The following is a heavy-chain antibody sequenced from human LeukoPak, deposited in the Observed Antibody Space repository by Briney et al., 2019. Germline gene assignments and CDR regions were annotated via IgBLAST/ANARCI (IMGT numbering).Heavy chain of an antibody. D-gene: IGHD3-22*01. CDR2: INHSGST. V-gene: IGHV4-34*01. J-gene: IGHJ6*02. Sequence: SETLSLTCAVYGGSFSGYYWSWIRQPPGKGLEWIGEINHSGSTNYNPSLKSRATISVDTSKNQFSLKLSSVTAADTAVYYCARGGGYYDHYYYGMDVWGQGTTVTVSS. CDR1: GGSFSGYY. CDR3: ARGGGYYDHYYYGMDV.